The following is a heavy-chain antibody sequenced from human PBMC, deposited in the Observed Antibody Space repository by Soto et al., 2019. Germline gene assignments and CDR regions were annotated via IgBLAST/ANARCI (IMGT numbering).Heavy chain of an antibody. CDR3: GKDVGDYVTYYEGVDV. CDR1: GFTFKTHA. V-gene: IGHV3-30*18. CDR2: IAYDGNEK. Sequence: VQLVESGGGVVQRGTSLRLSCAASGFTFKTHAMHWVRQAPGKGLEWMAVIAYDGNEKFYADSVKDRFTISRDNSKNALYLQINTLRNEDTAVYYCGKDVGDYVTYYEGVDVWGQGTTVTVSS. J-gene: IGHJ6*02. D-gene: IGHD3-16*01.